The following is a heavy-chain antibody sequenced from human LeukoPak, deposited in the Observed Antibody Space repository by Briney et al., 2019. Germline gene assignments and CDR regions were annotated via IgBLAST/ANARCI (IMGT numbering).Heavy chain of an antibody. CDR2: ISWNSGSI. J-gene: IGHJ4*02. Sequence: PGGSLRLSCAASGFTFDDYAMHWVRQAPGKGLEWVSGISWNSGSIGYADSVKGRFTISRDNAKNSLYLQMNSLRAEDTALYYCAKDSSPHPHIDYWGQGTLVTVSS. V-gene: IGHV3-9*01. CDR1: GFTFDDYA. CDR3: AKDSSPHPHIDY.